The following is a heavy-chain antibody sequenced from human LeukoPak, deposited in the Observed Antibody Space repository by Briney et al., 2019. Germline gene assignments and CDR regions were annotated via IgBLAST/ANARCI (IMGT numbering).Heavy chain of an antibody. CDR1: GFTFSSCW. J-gene: IGHJ4*02. Sequence: GGSLRLSCAASGFTFSSCWLSWVRQAPGKGLGWVANIKQDGSEKYYVDSVRGRFTISRDNAKNSLYLQMNSLRAEDTAVYYCARSPIGLPWWGYYFDNWGQGTLVTVSS. CDR3: ARSPIGLPWWGYYFDN. V-gene: IGHV3-7*01. D-gene: IGHD4-23*01. CDR2: IKQDGSEK.